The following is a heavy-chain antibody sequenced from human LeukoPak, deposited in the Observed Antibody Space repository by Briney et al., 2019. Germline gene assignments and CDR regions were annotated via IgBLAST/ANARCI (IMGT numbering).Heavy chain of an antibody. D-gene: IGHD5-12*01. CDR1: GFTFSDYY. Sequence: GGSLRLSCAASGFTFSDYYMSWIRQAPGKGLEWVSYISSSGSTIYYADSVKGRFTISRDNAKNSLYLQMNSLRAEDTALYYCAKAYSGYDPYYFYYYGMDVWGQGTTVTVSS. J-gene: IGHJ6*02. CDR3: AKAYSGYDPYYFYYYGMDV. V-gene: IGHV3-11*01. CDR2: ISSSGSTI.